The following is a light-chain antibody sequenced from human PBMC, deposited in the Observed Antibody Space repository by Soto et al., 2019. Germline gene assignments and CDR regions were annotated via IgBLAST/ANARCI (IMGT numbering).Light chain of an antibody. CDR3: SSYTSSSPPVV. J-gene: IGLJ2*01. CDR2: DVS. V-gene: IGLV2-14*01. Sequence: QSALTQPASVSGSPGQSITISCTGTSSDVGGYNYVSWYQQHPGKAPKLMIYDVSNPPSGVSNRFSGSKSGNTASLTNSGLQAEDAADYYCSSYTSSSPPVVFGGGTKVAVL. CDR1: SSDVGGYNY.